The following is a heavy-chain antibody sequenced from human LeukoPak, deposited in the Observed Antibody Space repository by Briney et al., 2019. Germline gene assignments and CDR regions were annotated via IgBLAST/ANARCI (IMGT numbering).Heavy chain of an antibody. J-gene: IGHJ4*02. Sequence: VASVTVSCKASGGTFSSYAISWVRQAPGQGLEWMGGIIPIFGTANYAQKFQGRVTITADESTSTAYMELSSLRSEDTAVYYCARLVGATTPIDYWGQGTLVTVSS. CDR3: ARLVGATTPIDY. D-gene: IGHD1-26*01. CDR1: GGTFSSYA. V-gene: IGHV1-69*13. CDR2: IIPIFGTA.